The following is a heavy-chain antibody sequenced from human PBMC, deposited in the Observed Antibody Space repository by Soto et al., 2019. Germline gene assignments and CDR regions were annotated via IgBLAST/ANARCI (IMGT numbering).Heavy chain of an antibody. CDR3: ARGRYGDY. Sequence: QVHLVQSGAEVKKPGASVKVSCKGSGYAFTTYGITWVRQAPGQGLEWVGWISAHNGNTYYAQKIQGRVTVTRDTSPSTAYKEPRSLRSDDTAVYYCARGRYGDYWGQGALVTVSS. CDR1: GYAFTTYG. CDR2: ISAHNGNT. D-gene: IGHD1-1*01. V-gene: IGHV1-18*01. J-gene: IGHJ4*02.